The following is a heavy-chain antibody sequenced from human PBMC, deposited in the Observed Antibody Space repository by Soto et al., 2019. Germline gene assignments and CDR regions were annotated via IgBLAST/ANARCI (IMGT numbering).Heavy chain of an antibody. D-gene: IGHD3-3*01. CDR3: AKERRFLEWFPLPAFDI. CDR2: ISYDGSNK. CDR1: GFTFSSYG. V-gene: IGHV3-30*18. J-gene: IGHJ3*02. Sequence: GGSLRLSCAASGFTFSSYGMHWVRQAPGKGLEWVAVISYDGSNKYYADSVKGRFTISRDNSKNTLYLQMNSLRAEDTAVYYCAKERRFLEWFPLPAFDIWGQGTMVTVSS.